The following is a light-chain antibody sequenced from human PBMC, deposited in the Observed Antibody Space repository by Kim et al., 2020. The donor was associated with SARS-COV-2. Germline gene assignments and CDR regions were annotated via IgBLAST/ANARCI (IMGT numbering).Light chain of an antibody. J-gene: IGLJ2*01. V-gene: IGLV3-25*03. CDR1: QY. CDR3: QSTDSSGTYVV. CDR2: RDG. Sequence: QYVNWYKQRPGQAPVLVMYRDGERPSGIPERLFGSSSGTTVTLTISGVQVEDEADYYCQSTDSSGTYVVFGGGTKLTVL.